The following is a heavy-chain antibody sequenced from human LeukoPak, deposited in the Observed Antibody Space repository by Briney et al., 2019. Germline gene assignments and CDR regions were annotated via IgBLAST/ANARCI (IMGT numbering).Heavy chain of an antibody. D-gene: IGHD1-26*01. CDR3: ARDRPTGSYYSIDY. CDR1: GFTVSSNY. CDR2: IYSGGST. V-gene: IGHV3-53*01. Sequence: PGGSLRLSCAASGFTVSSNYMSWVRQAPGKGLEWVSVIYSGGSTYYADSVKGRFTISRDNSKNTVYLQMNSLRVEDTAIYYCARDRPTGSYYSIDYWGQGTLATVSS. J-gene: IGHJ4*02.